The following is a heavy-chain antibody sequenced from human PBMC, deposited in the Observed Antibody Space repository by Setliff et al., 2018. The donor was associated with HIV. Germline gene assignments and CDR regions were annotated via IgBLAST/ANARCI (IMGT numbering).Heavy chain of an antibody. D-gene: IGHD1-26*01. CDR1: GGTFSSSA. CDR2: IIPMFGTL. J-gene: IGHJ3*02. CDR3: ARGHSHGYGYSGSYGPFDI. Sequence: GASVKVSCKASGGTFSSSAINWVRQAPGQGLEWMGGIIPMFGTLNFAQKFQGRVTITTDESTSTAYMELNSLRSEDTAVYYCARGHSHGYGYSGSYGPFDIWGQGTMGTV. V-gene: IGHV1-69*05.